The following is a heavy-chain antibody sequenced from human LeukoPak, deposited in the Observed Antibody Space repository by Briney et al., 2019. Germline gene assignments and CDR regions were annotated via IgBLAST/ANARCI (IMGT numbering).Heavy chain of an antibody. D-gene: IGHD7-27*01. CDR3: ARGKLTGNAFDI. Sequence: GGSLRLSCEASGFTFDDYGMSWVRQVPGKGLQWVSGINWNGGSTGYEDSVKGRFTISRDNAKNSLYLQMNSLRAEDTAVYYCARGKLTGNAFDIWGQGTMVTVSS. J-gene: IGHJ3*02. V-gene: IGHV3-20*04. CDR1: GFTFDDYG. CDR2: INWNGGST.